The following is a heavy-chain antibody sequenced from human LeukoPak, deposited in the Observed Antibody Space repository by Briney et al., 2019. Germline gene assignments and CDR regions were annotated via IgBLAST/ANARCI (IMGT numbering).Heavy chain of an antibody. CDR1: GFTFSTYS. D-gene: IGHD2/OR15-2a*01. CDR2: ISSGSSTI. Sequence: GGSLRLSCAASGFTFSTYSMNWVRQAPGRGLEWVSYISSGSSTIYYADSVQGRFTISRDNAKNSLYLRMNSLRAEDTAVYYCARETDSLNTYYYFDSWGQGTLLTVSS. J-gene: IGHJ4*02. CDR3: ARETDSLNTYYYFDS. V-gene: IGHV3-48*01.